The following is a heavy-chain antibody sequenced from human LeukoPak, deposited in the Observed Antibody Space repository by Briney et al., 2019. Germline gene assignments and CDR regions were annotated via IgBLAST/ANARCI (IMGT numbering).Heavy chain of an antibody. CDR2: IYPGDSDT. D-gene: IGHD3-10*01. Sequence: LGESLKISCKGSGYSFTSYWIGWVRQMPGKGLEWMGIIYPGDSDTRYSPSFQGQVTISADKSISTAYLQWSSLKASDTAMYYCARLAMVQGVINWFDPWGQGTLVTVSS. CDR1: GYSFTSYW. V-gene: IGHV5-51*01. J-gene: IGHJ5*02. CDR3: ARLAMVQGVINWFDP.